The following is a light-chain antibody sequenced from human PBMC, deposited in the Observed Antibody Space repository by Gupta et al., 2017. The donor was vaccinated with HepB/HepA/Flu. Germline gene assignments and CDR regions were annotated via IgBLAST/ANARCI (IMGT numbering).Light chain of an antibody. J-gene: IGLJ2*01. CDR3: QAGDSRTHVV. V-gene: IGLV3-1*01. Sequence: SSALTQPPSVSVSLGQTASITCSGDKLGNIYAFWYQQKPGQAPVLVIYQDNKRPSGIPERFSGSNSGNTATLTISGTQPMDEADYYCQAGDSRTHVVFGGGSKLTVL. CDR2: QDN. CDR1: KLGNIY.